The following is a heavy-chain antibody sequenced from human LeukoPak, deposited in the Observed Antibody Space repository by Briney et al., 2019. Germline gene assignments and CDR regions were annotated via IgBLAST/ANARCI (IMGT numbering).Heavy chain of an antibody. V-gene: IGHV4-59*08. CDR1: GGSISSYY. J-gene: IGHJ5*02. Sequence: TSETLSLTCTVSGGSISSYYWSWIRQPPGKGLEWIGYIYYSGSTNYNPSLKSRVTISVDTSKNQFSLKLSSVTAADTAVYYCARHFWYSSGNWFDPWGQGTLVTVSS. CDR3: ARHFWYSSGNWFDP. D-gene: IGHD6-19*01. CDR2: IYYSGST.